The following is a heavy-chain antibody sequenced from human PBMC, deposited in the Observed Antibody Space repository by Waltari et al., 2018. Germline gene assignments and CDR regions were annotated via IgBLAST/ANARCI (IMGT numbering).Heavy chain of an antibody. Sequence: VQLVESGGGVVQPGRSLRLSCAASGFTFSSYGMHWVRQAPGKGLEWVGRIKSKTDGGTTDYAAPVKGRFTISRDDSKNTLYLQMNSLKTEDTAVYYCTTAVTDVFDYWGQGTLVTVSS. D-gene: IGHD4-4*01. CDR3: TTAVTDVFDY. V-gene: IGHV3-15*01. J-gene: IGHJ4*02. CDR2: IKSKTDGGTT. CDR1: GFTFSSYG.